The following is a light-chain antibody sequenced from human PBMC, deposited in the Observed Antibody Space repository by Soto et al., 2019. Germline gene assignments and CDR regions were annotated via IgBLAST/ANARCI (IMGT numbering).Light chain of an antibody. CDR2: DVS. J-gene: IGLJ3*02. V-gene: IGLV2-14*01. CDR1: SSDVGHYNY. CDR3: SSYTSSSTLWV. Sequence: SALTQPASVSGSPGQSITISCTGTSSDVGHYNYVSWYQQHPGKAPKLMIYDVSNRPSGVSNRFSGSKSGNTASLIISGLQAEDEADYYCSSYTSSSTLWVFGGGTKVTVL.